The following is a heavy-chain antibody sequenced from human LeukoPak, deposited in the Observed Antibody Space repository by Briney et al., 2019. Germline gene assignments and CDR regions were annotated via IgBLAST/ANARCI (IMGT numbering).Heavy chain of an antibody. J-gene: IGHJ4*02. D-gene: IGHD3-22*01. CDR3: AKDADISVELVVITSFDS. CDR1: RFTFSTYG. CDR2: ISGSGNRA. Sequence: PGGSLRLSCAASRFTFSTYGMNWVRQTPGKGLEWVSAISGSGNRASHADSVKGRFIISRDNSKNMLYLQMNSLRAEDTALYYCAKDADISVELVVITSFDSWGQGTLVTVSS. V-gene: IGHV3-23*01.